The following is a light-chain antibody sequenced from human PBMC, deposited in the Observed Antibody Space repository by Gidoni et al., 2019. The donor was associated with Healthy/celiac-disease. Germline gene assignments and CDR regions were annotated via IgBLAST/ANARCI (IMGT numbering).Light chain of an antibody. V-gene: IGKV3-15*01. CDR1: QSVSSN. Sequence: EIVMTQPPATLSVSPGERATLSCRASQSVSSNLAWYQQKPGQAPRLLIYGASPRATGIPAMFSGIGSGTEFTLTISSLQSEDFAVYSFQQYNNWPPDYTFXQXTKLEIK. CDR3: QQYNNWPPDYT. J-gene: IGKJ2*01. CDR2: GAS.